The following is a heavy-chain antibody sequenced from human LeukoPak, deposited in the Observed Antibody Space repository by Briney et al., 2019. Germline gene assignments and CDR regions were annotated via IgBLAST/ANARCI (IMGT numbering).Heavy chain of an antibody. Sequence: GGSLRLSCAASGFTFSDYYMSWIRQAPGKGLEWVSYISSSGSTIYYADSVKGRITISRDNAKNSLYLQMNSLRAEDTAVYYCARDADYGDSSDAFDIWGQGTMVTVSS. J-gene: IGHJ3*02. V-gene: IGHV3-11*01. CDR3: ARDADYGDSSDAFDI. CDR2: ISSSGSTI. CDR1: GFTFSDYY. D-gene: IGHD4-17*01.